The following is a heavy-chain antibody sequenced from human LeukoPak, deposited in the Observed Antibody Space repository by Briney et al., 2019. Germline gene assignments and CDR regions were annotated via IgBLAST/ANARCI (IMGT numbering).Heavy chain of an antibody. Sequence: GGTLRLSCAAPGFTFSSHGMNWVRQAPRKGLEWVSGSSSIGGRTYYADSVKGRFTVTRDNSRNTLHLQMNSLRVEDTGVYYCAKDDAWGRFYHWGQGTLVTVSS. CDR3: AKDDAWGRFYH. D-gene: IGHD3-16*01. V-gene: IGHV3-23*01. CDR1: GFTFSSHG. CDR2: SSSIGGRT. J-gene: IGHJ1*01.